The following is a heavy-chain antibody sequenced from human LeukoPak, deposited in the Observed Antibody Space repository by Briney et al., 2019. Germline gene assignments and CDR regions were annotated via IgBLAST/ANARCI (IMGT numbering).Heavy chain of an antibody. J-gene: IGHJ4*02. CDR1: GFTFDDYA. V-gene: IGHV3-9*01. D-gene: IGHD6-6*01. Sequence: GGSLRLSCAASGFTFDDYAMHWVRQAPGKGLEWVSGISWNSGSIGYADSVKGRFTISRDNAKNSLYLQMNSLRAEDTAVYYCARDRSRIAAQDYWGQGTLVTVSS. CDR2: ISWNSGSI. CDR3: ARDRSRIAAQDY.